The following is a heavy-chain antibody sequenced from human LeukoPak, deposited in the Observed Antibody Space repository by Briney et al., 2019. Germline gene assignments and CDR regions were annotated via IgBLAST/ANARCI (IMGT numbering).Heavy chain of an antibody. D-gene: IGHD1-26*01. CDR3: ARYSGSYPTGKFDY. CDR1: GFTFSSYE. Sequence: GGSLRLSCAASGFTFSSYEMNWVRQAPGKGLEWVSYISSSSSTIYYADSVKGRFTISRDNAKNLLYLQMNSLRAEDTAVYYCARYSGSYPTGKFDYWGQGTLVTVSS. J-gene: IGHJ4*02. CDR2: ISSSSSTI. V-gene: IGHV3-48*01.